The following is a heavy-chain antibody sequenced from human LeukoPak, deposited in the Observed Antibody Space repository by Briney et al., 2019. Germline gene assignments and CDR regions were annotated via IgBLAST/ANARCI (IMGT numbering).Heavy chain of an antibody. CDR3: AKGAYSYPSRFDY. Sequence: GGSLRLSCAASGFTFSTYAMSWVRQPPGKGLEWVSVFSGSGGSTYYADSVKGRFTISRDNPKNTLYLQMNSLRAEDTAVYYCAKGAYSYPSRFDYWGQGILVTVSS. V-gene: IGHV3-23*01. CDR2: FSGSGGST. J-gene: IGHJ4*02. D-gene: IGHD5-18*01. CDR1: GFTFSTYA.